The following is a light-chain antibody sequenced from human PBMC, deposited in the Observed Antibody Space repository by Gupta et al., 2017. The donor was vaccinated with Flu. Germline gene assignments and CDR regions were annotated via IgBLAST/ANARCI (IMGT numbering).Light chain of an antibody. Sequence: DIQMTHPPSVVSASVGDRVTITCRASEGISTWLAWYQQMPGKAPKLLIYDASTLETGVPSRFSGSGAGTDFTLTINSLQPEDFATYYCQQSNKFPFTFGPGTKVDFK. CDR3: QQSNKFPFT. CDR2: DAS. V-gene: IGKV1-12*02. CDR1: EGISTW. J-gene: IGKJ3*01.